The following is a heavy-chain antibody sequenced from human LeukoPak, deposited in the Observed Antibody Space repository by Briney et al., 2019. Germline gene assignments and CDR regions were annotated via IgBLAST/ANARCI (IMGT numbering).Heavy chain of an antibody. V-gene: IGHV1-3*01. CDR2: NNGGNGNT. Sequence: ASVKVSCKASGYTFTSNAMHWVRQAPGQRLEWMGWNNGGNGNTKYSQNFQGRVTITRDTSASTAYMELSSLTSEDTAVYYCARDGIDILTGPLNSWGQGTLVAVSS. D-gene: IGHD3-9*01. CDR3: ARDGIDILTGPLNS. J-gene: IGHJ4*02. CDR1: GYTFTSNA.